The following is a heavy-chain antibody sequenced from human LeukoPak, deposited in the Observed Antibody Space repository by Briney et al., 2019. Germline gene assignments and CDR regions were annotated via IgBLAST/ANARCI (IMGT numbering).Heavy chain of an antibody. Sequence: SETLSLTCTVSGGSISTSSYYWGWIRQPPGKGLEWIGSIYYGGSTYYNPSLKSRVTISVDTSKNQFSLKLSSVTAADTAMYYCAGDTSGYYSFDYWGQGTLLTVSS. CDR2: IYYGGST. D-gene: IGHD3-22*01. J-gene: IGHJ4*02. CDR1: GGSISTSSYY. CDR3: AGDTSGYYSFDY. V-gene: IGHV4-39*01.